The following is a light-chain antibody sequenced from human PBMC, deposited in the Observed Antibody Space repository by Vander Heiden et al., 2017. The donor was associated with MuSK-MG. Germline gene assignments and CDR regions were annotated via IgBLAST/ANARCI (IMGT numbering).Light chain of an antibody. CDR2: DNT. J-gene: IGLJ1*01. CDR3: QAYDSSLPGSV. V-gene: IGLV1-40*01. Sequence: SVLTPPPSGSGAPGPTVTISCTGSSSNIGAGSDVHWYQQLPGAAPKVLIYDNTNRPSGVPHRFSGSTSGTSASLAITGLQAEDAADYYCQAYDSSLPGSVFGTGTKVTVL. CDR1: SSNIGAGSD.